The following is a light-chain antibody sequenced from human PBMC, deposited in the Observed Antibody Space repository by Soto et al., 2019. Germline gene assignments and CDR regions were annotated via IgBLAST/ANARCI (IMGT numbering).Light chain of an antibody. J-gene: IGLJ1*01. Sequence: QSVLTQPASVSGSPGQSITISCTGSSSDVGDYNFVSWYQQHPGKAPKLLIYEVTNRPSGVSNRFSGSKSGNTASLTISGLQAEDEADYYCSSYTSSSTIYVFGTGTKLTVL. V-gene: IGLV2-14*01. CDR1: SSDVGDYNF. CDR2: EVT. CDR3: SSYTSSSTIYV.